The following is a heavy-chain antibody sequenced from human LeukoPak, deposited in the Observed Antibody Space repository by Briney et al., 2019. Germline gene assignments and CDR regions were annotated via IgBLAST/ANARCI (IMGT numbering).Heavy chain of an antibody. CDR1: GFTFSSSA. D-gene: IGHD1-14*01. Sequence: SGGSLRLSCAASGFTFSSSAMGWVRQAPGKGLEWVSSITGSGDYTYYADSVKGRFTISRDNSKNTLYLQMNSLRAEDTAVYYCANKPAGFDPWGQGTLVTVSS. CDR2: ITGSGDYT. V-gene: IGHV3-23*01. CDR3: ANKPAGFDP. J-gene: IGHJ5*02.